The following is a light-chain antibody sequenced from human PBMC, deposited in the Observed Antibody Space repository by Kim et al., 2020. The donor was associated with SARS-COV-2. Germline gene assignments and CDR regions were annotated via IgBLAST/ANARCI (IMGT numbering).Light chain of an antibody. J-gene: IGKJ2*01. CDR3: QKDGSSPA. CDR1: QSVSSSY. V-gene: IGKV3-20*01. Sequence: EIVLTQSPGTLSLSPGERATLSCRASQSVSSSYLAWYQQKPGQAPRLLIYGASSRATGIPDRFSGSGSGTDFTLTISRLEPEDFAVYYCQKDGSSPAFGKGTKLEI. CDR2: GAS.